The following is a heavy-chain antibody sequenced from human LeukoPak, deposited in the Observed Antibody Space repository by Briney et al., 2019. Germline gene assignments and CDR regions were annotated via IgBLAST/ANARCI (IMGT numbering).Heavy chain of an antibody. Sequence: SETLSLTCTVSGDSISSINKYYWSWIRQSPGKGLEWIGYISYSGSTNYNPSLKSRVTISVDTSKNQFSLKMTSVIAADTAVYYCVRGGPENDNWRYYVDFWGQGSLVTVSS. V-gene: IGHV4-59*01. J-gene: IGHJ4*02. CDR1: GDSISSINKYY. CDR2: ISYSGST. CDR3: VRGGPENDNWRYYVDF. D-gene: IGHD1-1*01.